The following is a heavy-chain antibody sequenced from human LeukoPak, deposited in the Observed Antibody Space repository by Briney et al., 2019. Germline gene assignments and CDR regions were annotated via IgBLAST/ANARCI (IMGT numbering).Heavy chain of an antibody. CDR3: ARTLGYCSGGSCYSGVGAFDI. D-gene: IGHD2-15*01. V-gene: IGHV4-31*03. Sequence: SETLSLTCTVSGGSISSGGYYWSWIRQHPGKGLEWIGYIYYSGSTYYNPSLKSRVTISVDTSKNQFSLKLSSVTAADTAVYYCARTLGYCSGGSCYSGVGAFDIWGQGTMVTVSS. J-gene: IGHJ3*02. CDR2: IYYSGST. CDR1: GGSISSGGYY.